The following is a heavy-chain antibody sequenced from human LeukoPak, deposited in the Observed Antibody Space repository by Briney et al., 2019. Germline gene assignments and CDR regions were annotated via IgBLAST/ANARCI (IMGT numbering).Heavy chain of an antibody. D-gene: IGHD1-26*01. CDR2: ISGSGGST. J-gene: IGHJ4*02. CDR1: GFTFNNYA. CDR3: AKDRSSGSYPRGNEY. Sequence: GGSLRLSCAASGFTFNNYAMSWVRQAPGKGLEWVSSISGSGGSTYYADSVKGRFTISRDNSNNTLYLQMDSLKAEDTAVYYCAKDRSSGSYPRGNEYWGRGTLVTVSS. V-gene: IGHV3-23*01.